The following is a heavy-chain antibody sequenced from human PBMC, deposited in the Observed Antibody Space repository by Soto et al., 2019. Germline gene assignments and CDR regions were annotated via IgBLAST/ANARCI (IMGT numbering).Heavy chain of an antibody. J-gene: IGHJ4*01. CDR3: ARGEQYSGRIFDY. CDR1: GDSVSSNSAG. CDR2: TYYRSKWYY. D-gene: IGHD1-26*01. Sequence: QVPLQQSGPGLVKPSQTLSLTCAITGDSVSSNSAGWSWVRQSPSRGLEWLGRTYYRSKWYYEYAVSMRGRITINLDTSKNQSSLQLNSVTPEDTAVYFCARGEQYSGRIFDYWGQGTLVTVSS. V-gene: IGHV6-1*01.